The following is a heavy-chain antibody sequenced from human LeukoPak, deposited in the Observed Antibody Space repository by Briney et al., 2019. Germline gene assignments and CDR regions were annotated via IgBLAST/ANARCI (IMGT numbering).Heavy chain of an antibody. J-gene: IGHJ4*02. CDR1: GYTFTGYY. V-gene: IGHV1-2*02. Sequence: ASVKVSCKASGYTFTGYYMHWVRQAPGQGLEWMGWINPNSGGTNYAQKFQGRVTMTRDTSISTAYMELSRLKSDDTALYYCARVRRTALGEPFDYWGQRTLVTVSS. CDR3: ARVRRTALGEPFDY. D-gene: IGHD1-26*01. CDR2: INPNSGGT.